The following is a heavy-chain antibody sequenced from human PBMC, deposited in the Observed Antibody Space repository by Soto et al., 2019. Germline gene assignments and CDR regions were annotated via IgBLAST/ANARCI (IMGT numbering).Heavy chain of an antibody. CDR2: INSDGSTT. J-gene: IGHJ6*02. V-gene: IGHV3-74*01. CDR3: ARGNYYSMDV. Sequence: LGKGLVWVSRINSDGSTTNYADSVKGRFTISRDNAKNTLYLQMNSLRAEDTAVYYCARGNYYSMDVWGQGTTVTVSS.